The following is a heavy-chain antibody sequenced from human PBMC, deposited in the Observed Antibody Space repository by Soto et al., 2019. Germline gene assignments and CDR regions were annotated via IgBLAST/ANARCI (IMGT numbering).Heavy chain of an antibody. J-gene: IGHJ4*02. CDR3: ARRDTSGFLRYFDN. CDR2: IVPNVGTV. CDR1: GVTFSSFINYP. D-gene: IGHD3-3*01. V-gene: IGHV1-69*06. Sequence: SLKVSCKSSGVTFSSFINYPIDWVRQAPGQGLEWMGGIVPNVGTVNYAQKFRGKVTITADKSTGTAYMELSSLRSEDTALYYCARRDTSGFLRYFDNWGQGTQVTVS.